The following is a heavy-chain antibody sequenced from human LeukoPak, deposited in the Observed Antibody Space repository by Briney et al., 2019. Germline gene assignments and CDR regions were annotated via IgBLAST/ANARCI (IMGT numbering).Heavy chain of an antibody. CDR2: IIPIFGTA. V-gene: IGHV1-69*05. J-gene: IGHJ6*03. D-gene: IGHD2-2*01. CDR1: GGTFSSYA. CDR3: ARSVRSQLPARYYYYYMDV. Sequence: GASVKVSCKASGGTFSSYAISWVRQAPGQGLEWMGGIIPIFGTANYAQKFQGRVTITTDESTSTAYMELSSLRSEDTAVYYCARSVRSQLPARYYYYYMDVWGKGTTVTVSS.